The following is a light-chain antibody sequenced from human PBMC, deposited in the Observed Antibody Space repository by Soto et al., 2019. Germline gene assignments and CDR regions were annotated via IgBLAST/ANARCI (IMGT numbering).Light chain of an antibody. CDR2: AAS. CDR3: QQSYSTPWT. V-gene: IGKV1-39*01. CDR1: QSISSY. Sequence: DIQMTKSPSPLSASVGDRVTITCRASQSISSYLNWYQQKPGKAPKLLIYAASSLQSGVPSRFSGSGSGTDFTLTISSLQPEDFATYYCQQSYSTPWTFGQGTKVDIK. J-gene: IGKJ1*01.